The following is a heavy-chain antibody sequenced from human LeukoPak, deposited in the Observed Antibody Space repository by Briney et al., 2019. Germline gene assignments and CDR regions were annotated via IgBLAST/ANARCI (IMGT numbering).Heavy chain of an antibody. CDR2: ISGSGGGT. J-gene: IGHJ4*02. CDR3: AKRGVVIRVILVGFHKEAYYFHS. CDR1: GFTFSSYG. D-gene: IGHD3-22*01. V-gene: IGHV3-23*01. Sequence: PGGSLRLSCAASGFTFSSYGMHWVRQAPGKGLEWVAGISGSGGGTNYADSVKGRFTISRDNFKNTLYLQMNSLRAEDTAVYFCAKRGVVIRVILVGFHKEAYYFHSWGQGALVTVSS.